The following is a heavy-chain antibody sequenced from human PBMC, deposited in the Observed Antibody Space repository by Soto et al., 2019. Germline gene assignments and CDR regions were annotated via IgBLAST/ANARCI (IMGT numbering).Heavy chain of an antibody. CDR3: ARGGGVGVAGSAAFDM. J-gene: IGHJ3*02. CDR1: GYPVTAYY. V-gene: IGHV1-2*02. Sequence: QLHLVQSGAVVKKPGASVTVSCSASGYPVTAYYMHWVRQAPGRGLEWMGGINPATGAAKYTQTFQGRGTMDRDTSTSTVFMGIGGLTSEDTAVFYWARGGGVGVAGSAAFDMWGQGTLVTVSS. CDR2: INPATGAA. D-gene: IGHD3-3*01.